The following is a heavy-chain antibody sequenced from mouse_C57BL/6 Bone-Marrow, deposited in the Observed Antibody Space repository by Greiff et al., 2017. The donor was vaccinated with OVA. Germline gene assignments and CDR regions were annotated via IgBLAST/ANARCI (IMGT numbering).Heavy chain of an antibody. V-gene: IGHV1-82*01. CDR2: IYPGDGDT. D-gene: IGHD1-1*01. Sequence: VQLQQSGPELVKPGASVKISCKASGYAFSSSWMNWVEQRPGKGLEWIGRIYPGDGDTNYNGKFKGKATLTADKSSSTAYMQLSSLTSEDSAVYFCARNYYGKGAMDYWGQGTSVTVSS. CDR1: GYAFSSSW. CDR3: ARNYYGKGAMDY. J-gene: IGHJ4*01.